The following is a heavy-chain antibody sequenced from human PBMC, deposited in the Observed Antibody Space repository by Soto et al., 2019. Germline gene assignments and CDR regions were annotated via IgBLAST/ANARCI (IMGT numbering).Heavy chain of an antibody. V-gene: IGHV4-59*01. Sequence: PSETLSLTCTVSGGSISFYHWSWIRQPPGKGPEWIGYIYYSGSTNYNPSLKSRVTMTTDTSTSTAYMELRSLRSDDTAVYYCARDTPTAVAGYYYYYGMDVWGQGTTVTVS. CDR2: IYYSGST. D-gene: IGHD6-19*01. CDR3: ARDTPTAVAGYYYYYGMDV. J-gene: IGHJ6*02. CDR1: GGSISFYH.